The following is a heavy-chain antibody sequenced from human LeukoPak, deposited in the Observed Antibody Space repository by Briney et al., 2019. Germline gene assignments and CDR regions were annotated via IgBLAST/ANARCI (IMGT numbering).Heavy chain of an antibody. J-gene: IGHJ4*02. CDR2: IGGSGDST. V-gene: IGHV3-23*01. Sequence: GGSLRLSCAASGFTFSNYAMSWVRQAPGKGLEWVSSIGGSGDSTYYADSVKGRFTISRDNSKNTLYLQMNSLRAEDTAIYYCANVALYYGSGTYVWGQGTLVTVSS. D-gene: IGHD3-10*01. CDR1: GFTFSNYA. CDR3: ANVALYYGSGTYV.